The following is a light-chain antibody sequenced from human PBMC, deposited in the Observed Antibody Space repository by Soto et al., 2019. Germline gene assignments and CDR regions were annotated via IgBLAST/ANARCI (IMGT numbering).Light chain of an antibody. CDR2: EVS. Sequence: XSALTQPPSASGSPGQSVTISCTGTSSDVGGYNYVSWYQQHPGKAPKLMIYEVSKRPSGVPDRFSGSKSGNTASLTVSGLQAEDEADYYCSSYAGSTLYVFGTGTKVTVL. J-gene: IGLJ1*01. V-gene: IGLV2-8*01. CDR1: SSDVGGYNY. CDR3: SSYAGSTLYV.